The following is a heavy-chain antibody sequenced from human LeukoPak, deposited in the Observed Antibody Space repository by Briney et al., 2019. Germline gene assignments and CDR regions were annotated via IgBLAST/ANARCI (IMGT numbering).Heavy chain of an antibody. D-gene: IGHD3-10*02. CDR2: IYHSGST. J-gene: IGHJ5*02. V-gene: IGHV4-38-2*02. Sequence: SETLSLTCTVSGYSISSGYYWGWIRQPPGKGLEWIGSIYHSGSTYYNPSLKSRVTISVDTSKNQFSLKLSSVTAADTAVYYCARDRLVGYYDVAWRGFDPWGQGTLVTVSS. CDR1: GYSISSGYY. CDR3: ARDRLVGYYDVAWRGFDP.